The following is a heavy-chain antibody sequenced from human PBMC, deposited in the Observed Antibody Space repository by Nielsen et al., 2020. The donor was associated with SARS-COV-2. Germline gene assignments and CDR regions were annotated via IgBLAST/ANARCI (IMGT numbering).Heavy chain of an antibody. CDR3: ARGAIYVDTAMISGVDY. CDR2: ISPNSGGT. Sequence: ASVKVSCKASGYTFTDYYVHWVRQAPAQGVEWMGRISPNSGGTNYAQKFQGRVTMTRDTSISTAYMELSRLRSDDTAVYFCARGAIYVDTAMISGVDYWGQGALVTVSS. J-gene: IGHJ4*02. CDR1: GYTFTDYY. D-gene: IGHD5-18*01. V-gene: IGHV1-2*06.